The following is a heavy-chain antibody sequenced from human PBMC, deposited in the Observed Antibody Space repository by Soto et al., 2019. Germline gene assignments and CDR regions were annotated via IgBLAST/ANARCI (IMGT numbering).Heavy chain of an antibody. D-gene: IGHD1-26*01. CDR3: ARDSRAVGATDY. Sequence: PSETLSLTCTVSGGSFSTYYWSWIRQPPGKGLEWIGYIYYSGSTNYNPSLKSRVTISVDTSKNRFSLKLSSVTAADTAVYYCARDSRAVGATDYWGQGTLVTVSS. J-gene: IGHJ4*02. CDR2: IYYSGST. CDR1: GGSFSTYY. V-gene: IGHV4-59*01.